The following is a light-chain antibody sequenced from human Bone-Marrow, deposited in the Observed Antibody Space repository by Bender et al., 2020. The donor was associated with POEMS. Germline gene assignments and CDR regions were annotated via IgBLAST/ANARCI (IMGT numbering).Light chain of an antibody. CDR2: QDN. CDR3: CSYADSWV. CDR1: KLGDKF. Sequence: SYELTQPPSVSVSPGQTASITCSGDKLGDKFAAWYQQKPGQSPFLFIYQDNKRPSGVSERFSGSKSGNTASLTISGLQGEDEADYYCCSYADSWVFGGGTKMTIL. V-gene: IGLV3-1*01. J-gene: IGLJ3*02.